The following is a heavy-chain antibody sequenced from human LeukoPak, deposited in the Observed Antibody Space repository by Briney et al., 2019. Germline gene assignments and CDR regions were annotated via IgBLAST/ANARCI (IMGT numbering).Heavy chain of an antibody. CDR3: ARHFDGYNIDY. CDR1: GGSISSSSYY. D-gene: IGHD5-24*01. Sequence: SETLSLTCTVSGGSISSSSYYWGWIRQPPGKGLEWIGSIYYSGSTYYNPSLKSRVTISVDTYKNQFSLKLSSVTAADTAVYYCARHFDGYNIDYWGQGTLVTVSS. V-gene: IGHV4-39*01. J-gene: IGHJ4*02. CDR2: IYYSGST.